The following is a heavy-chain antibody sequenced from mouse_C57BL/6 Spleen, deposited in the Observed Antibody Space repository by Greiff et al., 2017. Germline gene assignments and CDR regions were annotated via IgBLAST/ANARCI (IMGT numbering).Heavy chain of an antibody. Sequence: QVQLQQPGAELVMPGASVKLSCKASGYTFTSYWMHWVKQRPGQGLEWIGEIDPSDSYTNYNQKFKGKSTLTVDKSSSTAYMQLSSLTSEDSAVYYCARRHYYGSSSDYWGQGTTLTVAS. CDR2: IDPSDSYT. V-gene: IGHV1-69*01. CDR3: ARRHYYGSSSDY. CDR1: GYTFTSYW. D-gene: IGHD1-1*01. J-gene: IGHJ2*01.